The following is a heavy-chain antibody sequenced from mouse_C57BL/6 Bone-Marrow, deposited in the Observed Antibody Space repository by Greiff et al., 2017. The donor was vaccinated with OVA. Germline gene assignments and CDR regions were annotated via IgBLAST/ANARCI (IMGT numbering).Heavy chain of an antibody. CDR3: ARDGYYPYYFDY. V-gene: IGHV5-9*01. CDR2: ISGGGGNT. J-gene: IGHJ2*01. Sequence: VQLKESGGGLVKPGGSLKLSCAASGFTFSSYTMSWVRQTPEKRLEWVATISGGGGNTYYPDSVKGRFTISRDNAKNTLYLQMSSLRSEDTALYYGARDGYYPYYFDYWGQGTTLTVSS. D-gene: IGHD2-3*01. CDR1: GFTFSSYT.